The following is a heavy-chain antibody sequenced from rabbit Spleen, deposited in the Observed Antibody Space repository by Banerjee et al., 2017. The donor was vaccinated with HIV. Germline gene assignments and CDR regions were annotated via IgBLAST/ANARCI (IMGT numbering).Heavy chain of an antibody. Sequence: QEQLVESGGDLVQPEGSLTLTCTASGFDFSSYWMCWVRQAPGKGLEWIACIYAGSSGSTYYASWAKGRFTISKTSSTTVTLQMTSLTAADTATYFCARDGAGGSYFALWGPGTLVTVS. D-gene: IGHD8-1*01. CDR1: GFDFSSYW. J-gene: IGHJ4*01. CDR2: IYAGSSGST. V-gene: IGHV1S45*01. CDR3: ARDGAGGSYFAL.